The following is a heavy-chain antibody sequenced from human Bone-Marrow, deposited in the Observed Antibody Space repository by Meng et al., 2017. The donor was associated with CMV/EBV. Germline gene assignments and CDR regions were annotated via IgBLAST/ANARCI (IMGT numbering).Heavy chain of an antibody. CDR3: ARAVVVVPAAIRDYYYYGMDV. Sequence: LSCTVSGGSISSGDYYWSWIRQPPGKGLEWIGYIYYSGSTYYNPSLKSRVTISVDTSKNQFSLKLSSVTAADTAVYYCARAVVVVPAAIRDYYYYGMDVWGQGTTVTVSS. CDR2: IYYSGST. V-gene: IGHV4-30-4*08. J-gene: IGHJ6*02. D-gene: IGHD2-2*02. CDR1: GGSISSGDYY.